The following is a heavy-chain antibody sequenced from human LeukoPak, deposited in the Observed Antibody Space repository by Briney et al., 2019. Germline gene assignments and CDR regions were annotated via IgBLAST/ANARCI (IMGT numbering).Heavy chain of an antibody. V-gene: IGHV3-21*01. J-gene: IGHJ4*02. D-gene: IGHD3-22*01. CDR2: ISSSSSYI. Sequence: GGSLRLSCAASGFTFSSYSMNWVRQAPGKGLEWVSSISSSSSYIYYADSVKGRFTISRDNAKNSLYLQMNSLRAGDTAVYYCARDRWYYYDSSGYSVDYWGQGTLVTVSS. CDR3: ARDRWYYYDSSGYSVDY. CDR1: GFTFSSYS.